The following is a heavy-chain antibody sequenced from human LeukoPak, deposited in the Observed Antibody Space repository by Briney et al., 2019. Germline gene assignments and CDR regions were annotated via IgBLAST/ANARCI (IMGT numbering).Heavy chain of an antibody. CDR2: MNPNSGNT. CDR1: GYTFTSYD. D-gene: IGHD3-22*01. J-gene: IGHJ3*02. V-gene: IGHV1-8*03. Sequence: GASVKVSCKASGYTFTSYDINWVRQATGQGLEWMGRMNPNSGNTGYAQKFQGRVTITRNTSISTAYMELSSLRSEDTAVYYCARGIGYDSSGNDAFDIWGQGTMVTVSS. CDR3: ARGIGYDSSGNDAFDI.